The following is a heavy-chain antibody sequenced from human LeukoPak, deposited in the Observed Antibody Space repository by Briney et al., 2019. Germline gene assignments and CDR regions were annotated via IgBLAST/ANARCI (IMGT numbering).Heavy chain of an antibody. D-gene: IGHD3-9*01. V-gene: IGHV4-34*01. J-gene: IGHJ4*02. CDR2: INHSGSG. CDR1: GGSFSGYF. CDR3: ARLHNYDILTGYYVYSDY. Sequence: SETLSLTCAVYGGSFSGYFWTWIRQPPGKGLEWIGEINHSGSGNYNSSLKSRVTISVDKSKNQFSLKLSSVTAADTAVYYCARLHNYDILTGYYVYSDYWGQGTLVTVSS.